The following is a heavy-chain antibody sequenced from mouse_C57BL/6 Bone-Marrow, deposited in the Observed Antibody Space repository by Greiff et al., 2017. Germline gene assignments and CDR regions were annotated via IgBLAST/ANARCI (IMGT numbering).Heavy chain of an antibody. J-gene: IGHJ2*01. CDR2: IYPRSGNT. D-gene: IGHD1-1*01. V-gene: IGHV1-81*01. Sequence: QVQLQQSGAELARPGASVKLSCKASGYTFTSYGISWVKQRTGQGLGWIGEIYPRSGNTYYNEKFKGKATLTADKSSSTAYMELRSLTSEDSAVYFCASLITTVVANDYWGQGTTLTVSS. CDR3: ASLITTVVANDY. CDR1: GYTFTSYG.